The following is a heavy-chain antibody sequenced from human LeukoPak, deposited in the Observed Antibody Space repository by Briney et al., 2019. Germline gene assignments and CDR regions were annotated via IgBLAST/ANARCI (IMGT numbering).Heavy chain of an antibody. J-gene: IGHJ4*02. CDR3: AKDYMDWRYFDY. CDR1: GFSFTHYG. V-gene: IGHV3-30*18. CDR2: ISYDGSKK. D-gene: IGHD3-3*01. Sequence: GRSLRLSCAASGFSFTHYGMHWVRQAPGKGLEWVAVISYDGSKKYCADSVKGRFTISRDNSKNTLYLQMNSLRAEDTAVYYCAKDYMDWRYFDYWGQGTLVTVSS.